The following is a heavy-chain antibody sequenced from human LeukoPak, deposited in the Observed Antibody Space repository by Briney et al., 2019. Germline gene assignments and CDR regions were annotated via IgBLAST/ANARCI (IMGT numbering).Heavy chain of an antibody. D-gene: IGHD5-18*01. CDR3: ARLGRQLRDAFDI. CDR2: IYYSGST. CDR1: GGSISSYY. J-gene: IGHJ3*02. V-gene: IGHV4-59*08. Sequence: SETLSLTCTVSGGSISSYYWSWIRQPPGKGLEWIGYIYYSGSTNYNPSLKSRVTISVDTSKNQFSLKLSSVTAADTAVYYCARLGRQLRDAFDIWGQGTMVTVSS.